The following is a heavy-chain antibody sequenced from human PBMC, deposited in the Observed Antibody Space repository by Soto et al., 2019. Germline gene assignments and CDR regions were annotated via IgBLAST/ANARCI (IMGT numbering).Heavy chain of an antibody. D-gene: IGHD3-10*01. Sequence: SVKVSCKTSGDNFKKNVFTWVQQAPGQGLEWMGGTIPALGKTHYIEKFQGRVTITVDDATRTMYMEVRDLTSEDTAIYYCARGPFRPSAMDVWGQGTTVTVSS. CDR3: ARGPFRPSAMDV. CDR2: TIPALGKT. J-gene: IGHJ6*02. CDR1: GDNFKKNV. V-gene: IGHV1-69*10.